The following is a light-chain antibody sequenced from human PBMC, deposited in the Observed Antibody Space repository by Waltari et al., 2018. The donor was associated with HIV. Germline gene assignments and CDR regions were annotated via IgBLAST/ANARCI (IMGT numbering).Light chain of an antibody. CDR3: QQSYSNPR. J-gene: IGKJ4*01. Sequence: DIQMTHSPSSLSASVGDRVTITCRASQSVSVYLNWYQQKPGKAPKLLIYAASTLQSGVPSRFSGSGAGTDFTLTISALQPEDSAIYYCQQSYSNPRFSGGTTV. CDR1: QSVSVY. CDR2: AAS. V-gene: IGKV1-39*01.